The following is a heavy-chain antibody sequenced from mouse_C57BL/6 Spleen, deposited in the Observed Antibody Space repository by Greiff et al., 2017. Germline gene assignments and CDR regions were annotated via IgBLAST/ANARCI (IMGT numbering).Heavy chain of an antibody. V-gene: IGHV1-59*01. CDR1: GYTFTSYW. Sequence: QVQLQQPGAELVRPGTSVKLSCKASGYTFTSYWMHWVKQRPGQGLEWIGVIDPSDSYTNYNQKFKGKATLTVDTSSSTAYMQLSSLTSEDSAVYYCGRWYDGTSFAYWGQGTLVTVSA. J-gene: IGHJ3*01. CDR2: IDPSDSYT. D-gene: IGHD2-3*01. CDR3: GRWYDGTSFAY.